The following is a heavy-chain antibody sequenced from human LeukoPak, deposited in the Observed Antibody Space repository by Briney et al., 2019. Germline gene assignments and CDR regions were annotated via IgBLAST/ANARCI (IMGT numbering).Heavy chain of an antibody. CDR2: IKVDGSEK. Sequence: PGGSLRLSCAASGFTFSDYWMMWVRQAPGKGLEWVAQIKVDGSEKYYVDSVRGRFTISRDNAKNSLDLQMNTLRVEDTAVYYCVRDATRGGDPDHWGQGTLVTVSS. D-gene: IGHD2-21*01. J-gene: IGHJ5*02. V-gene: IGHV3-7*01. CDR3: VRDATRGGDPDH. CDR1: GFTFSDYW.